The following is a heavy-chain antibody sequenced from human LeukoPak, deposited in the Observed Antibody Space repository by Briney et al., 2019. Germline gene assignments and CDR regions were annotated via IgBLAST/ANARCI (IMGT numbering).Heavy chain of an antibody. CDR2: RSIYNGNT. CDR3: ARGGPFPSGASSREYYLDY. Sequence: ASVKVSCKASGYDFINYGISWVRQAPGQGLEWMGWRSIYNGNTDYKLQGRVTMTTDTSTSTAYMEVRSLRSDDTAVYYCARGGPFPSGASSREYYLDYWGQGTLVTVSS. J-gene: IGHJ4*02. D-gene: IGHD6-6*01. CDR1: GYDFINYG. V-gene: IGHV1-18*01.